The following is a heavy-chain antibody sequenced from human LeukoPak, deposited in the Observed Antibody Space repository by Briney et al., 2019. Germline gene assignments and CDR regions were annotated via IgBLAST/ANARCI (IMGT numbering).Heavy chain of an antibody. J-gene: IGHJ3*02. CDR2: INPSGGST. Sequence: ASVKVSCKASGYTFTSYYMHWVRQAPGQGLEWMGIINPSGGSTSYAQKFQGRVTMTRDTSTSTVYMELSSLRSEDTAVYYCATSGSRLGAFDIWGQGTMVTVSS. CDR3: ATSGSRLGAFDI. V-gene: IGHV1-46*01. CDR1: GYTFTSYY. D-gene: IGHD1-26*01.